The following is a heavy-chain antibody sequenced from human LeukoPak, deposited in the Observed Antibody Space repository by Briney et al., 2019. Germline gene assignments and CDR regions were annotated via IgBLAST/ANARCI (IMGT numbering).Heavy chain of an antibody. CDR3: ARVRGGSGYYYRAYYYGMDV. V-gene: IGHV5-51*01. D-gene: IGHD3-22*01. CDR1: GYSFTSYW. CDR2: IYPGDSDT. J-gene: IGHJ6*02. Sequence: GESLKISCKGSGYSFTSYWIGWVRQMPGKGLEWMGIIYPGDSDTRYSPSFQGLVTISADKSISTAYLQWSSLKASDTAMYYCARVRGGSGYYYRAYYYGMDVWGQGTTVTVSS.